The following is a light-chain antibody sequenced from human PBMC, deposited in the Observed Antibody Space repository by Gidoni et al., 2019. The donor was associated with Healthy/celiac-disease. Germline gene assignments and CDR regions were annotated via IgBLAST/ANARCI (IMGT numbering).Light chain of an antibody. V-gene: IGKV3-20*01. CDR1: QSVSSSY. Sequence: EIVLTQSPGTLSLSPAERATLSCKASQSVSSSYLAWYQQKHGQAPRLLIYGASSRATGIPDRFSGSGSGTDFTLTISRLEPEDFAVYYCQQYGSSPPTFGQGTKVEIK. CDR3: QQYGSSPPT. CDR2: GAS. J-gene: IGKJ1*01.